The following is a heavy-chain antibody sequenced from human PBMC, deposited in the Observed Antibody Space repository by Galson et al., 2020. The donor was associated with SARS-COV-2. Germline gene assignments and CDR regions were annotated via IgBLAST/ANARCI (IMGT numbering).Heavy chain of an antibody. J-gene: IGHJ6*02. D-gene: IGHD3-10*01. CDR3: ARARGGGYYYGMDV. V-gene: IGHV4-34*01. Sequence: SQASETLSLTCAVYGGSFSGHYWNWIRQSPGKGLQWIGEISHSGSTNYISSLKSRVTMSVDRSKNQFSLRLRSVTAADTAVYYCARARGGGYYYGMDVWGQGTTVTVSS. CDR2: ISHSGST. CDR1: GGSFSGHY.